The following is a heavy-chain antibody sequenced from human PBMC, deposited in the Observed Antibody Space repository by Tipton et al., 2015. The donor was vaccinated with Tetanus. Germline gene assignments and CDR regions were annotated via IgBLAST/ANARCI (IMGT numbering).Heavy chain of an antibody. CDR3: VRGGGSGAQSFGFEH. Sequence: TLSLTCGVSGGSFSGFYWSWIRQPPGKGLEWIGEINHGGGTSSNPSLRGRVTISTVGSKNHVSLRLTSVTAPDTGVYFCVRGGGSGAQSFGFEHWGRGTQVIVSS. CDR1: GGSFSGFY. CDR2: INHGGGT. D-gene: IGHD3-16*01. V-gene: IGHV4-34*01. J-gene: IGHJ4*02.